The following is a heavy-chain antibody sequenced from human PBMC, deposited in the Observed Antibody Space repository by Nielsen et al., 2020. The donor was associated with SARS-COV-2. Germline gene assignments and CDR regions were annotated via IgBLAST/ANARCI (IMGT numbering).Heavy chain of an antibody. CDR3: AKDFEPASYSSTSGPFDH. D-gene: IGHD6-13*01. J-gene: IGHJ4*02. CDR1: GGSISSYY. CDR2: IYYSGST. Sequence: SETLSLTCTVSGGSISSYYWSWIRQPPGKGLEWIGYIYYSGSTNYNPSLKSRVTISVDTSKNQFSLKLSSVTAADTAVYYCAKDFEPASYSSTSGPFDHWGQGTLVTVSS. V-gene: IGHV4-59*01.